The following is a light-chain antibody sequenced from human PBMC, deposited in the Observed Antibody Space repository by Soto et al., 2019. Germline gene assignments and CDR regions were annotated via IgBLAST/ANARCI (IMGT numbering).Light chain of an antibody. J-gene: IGLJ3*02. V-gene: IGLV2-14*01. CDR1: MRDVGAYNL. CDR2: EVR. Sequence: QSALTQPASVSGYAGQSITISCSGTMRDVGAYNLVSWYQQHPGTAPKLLIYEVRNRPSGISSRFSGSRSGNTASLTISGLQPEDEGDYYCSAYTARSTLVFGGGTKVTVL. CDR3: SAYTARSTLV.